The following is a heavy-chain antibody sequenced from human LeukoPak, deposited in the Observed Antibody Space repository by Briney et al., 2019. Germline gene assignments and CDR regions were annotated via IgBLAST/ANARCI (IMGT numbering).Heavy chain of an antibody. D-gene: IGHD3-10*01. CDR2: IYYSGST. CDR1: GGSISSSSYY. Sequence: SETLSLTCTVSGGSISSSSYYWGWIRQPPGTGLEWVGSIYYSGSTYYNPSLKSRVTISVDTSKNQFSLKLSSVTAADTAVYYCARRSGSYDFDYYYMDVWGKGTTVTISS. V-gene: IGHV4-39*01. J-gene: IGHJ6*03. CDR3: ARRSGSYDFDYYYMDV.